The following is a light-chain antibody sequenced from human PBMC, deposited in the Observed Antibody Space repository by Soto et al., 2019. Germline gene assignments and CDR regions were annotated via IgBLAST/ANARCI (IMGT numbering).Light chain of an antibody. CDR3: QQSYSTPWT. J-gene: IGKJ1*01. V-gene: IGKV1-39*01. Sequence: DIQMTQSPSSLSASVGDRVTITCRASQSISSFLNWYQQKPGKAPRLLIYSASSLQSGVPSRYSGSGSGTDFTLTISSLQPEDFATYYCQQSYSTPWTFGQGTKVDFK. CDR2: SAS. CDR1: QSISSF.